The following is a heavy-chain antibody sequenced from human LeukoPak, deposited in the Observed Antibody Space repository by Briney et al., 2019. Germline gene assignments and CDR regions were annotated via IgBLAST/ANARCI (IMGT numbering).Heavy chain of an antibody. CDR2: ISSSSSYI. J-gene: IGHJ4*01. CDR3: ARGPGSSGGAFVGDY. D-gene: IGHD3-22*01. V-gene: IGHV3-21*01. CDR1: GFTFSSYS. Sequence: GGSLRLSCAASGFTFSSYSMNWVRQAPGKGLEWVSSISSSSSYIYYADSVKGRFTISRDNGKSTLYLQMNSLKVEDTAVYYCARGPGSSGGAFVGDYWGHGTLVTVSS.